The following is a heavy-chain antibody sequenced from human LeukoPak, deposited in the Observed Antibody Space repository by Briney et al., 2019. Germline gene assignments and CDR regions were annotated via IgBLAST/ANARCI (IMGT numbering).Heavy chain of an antibody. CDR2: INPNSGGT. Sequence: GASVKVSCKASGYTFTGYYMHWVRQAPGQGLEWMGWINPNSGGTNYAQKFQGRVTMTRDTSISTAYMELSRLRSDDTAMYYCAKKEPSVGYYYNWGQGTLVTVSS. CDR1: GYTFTGYY. J-gene: IGHJ4*02. V-gene: IGHV1-2*02. D-gene: IGHD3-22*01. CDR3: AKKEPSVGYYYN.